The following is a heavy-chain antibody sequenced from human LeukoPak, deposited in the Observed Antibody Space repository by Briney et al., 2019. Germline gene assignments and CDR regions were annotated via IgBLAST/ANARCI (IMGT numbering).Heavy chain of an antibody. CDR1: GYTFTSCD. J-gene: IGHJ4*02. CDR3: TRGSSGRRDN. D-gene: IGHD6-19*01. Sequence: ASVKVSRKASGYTFTSCDINWVRQATGQGLEWMGWMNPNSGNTGYGQSFQGRIIMTRDISIGTAYMELSNLTSEDTAIYYCTRGSSGRRDNWGQGTLVTVSA. CDR2: MNPNSGNT. V-gene: IGHV1-8*01.